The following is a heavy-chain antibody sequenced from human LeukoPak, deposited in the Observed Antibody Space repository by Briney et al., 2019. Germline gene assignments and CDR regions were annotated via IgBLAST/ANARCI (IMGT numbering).Heavy chain of an antibody. J-gene: IGHJ4*02. V-gene: IGHV3-33*01. CDR1: GFTFNSYG. Sequence: GGSLRLSCAASGFTFNSYGMQWVRQAPGEGLEWVAGIWYDGSNKYYADSVKGRFTISRDNSKNTLYLQMNSLRAEDTAVYYCARDPYDSSGYLDYWGQGTLVTVSS. CDR2: IWYDGSNK. D-gene: IGHD3-22*01. CDR3: ARDPYDSSGYLDY.